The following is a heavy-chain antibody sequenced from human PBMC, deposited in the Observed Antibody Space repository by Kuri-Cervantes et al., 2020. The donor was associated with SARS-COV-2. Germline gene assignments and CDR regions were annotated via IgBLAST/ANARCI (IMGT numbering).Heavy chain of an antibody. CDR3: ARGNGVVVAAEYYFDY. J-gene: IGHJ4*02. V-gene: IGHV3-21*01. CDR2: ISSSSSYI. CDR1: GFTFSSYS. D-gene: IGHD2-15*01. Sequence: ETLSLTCVASGFTFSSYSMNWVRQAPGKGLEWVSSISSSSSYIYYADSVKGRFTISRDNAKNSLYLQMNSLRAEDTAVYYCARGNGVVVAAEYYFDYWGQGTLVTVSS.